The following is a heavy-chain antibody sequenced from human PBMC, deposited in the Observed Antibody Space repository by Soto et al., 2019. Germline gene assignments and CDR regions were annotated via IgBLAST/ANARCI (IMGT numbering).Heavy chain of an antibody. Sequence: DVKLVESGGGLVQSGGSLRLSCAASGFTFSSYSMNWVRQAPGKGLEWASYISSSSRTIYYADSVKGRFTISRDNANNSLYLQMNSLRDEDTAVYYCAREALSAAARPFDYWGQGTLVTVSS. D-gene: IGHD6-13*01. CDR2: ISSSSRTI. J-gene: IGHJ4*02. CDR3: AREALSAAARPFDY. CDR1: GFTFSSYS. V-gene: IGHV3-48*02.